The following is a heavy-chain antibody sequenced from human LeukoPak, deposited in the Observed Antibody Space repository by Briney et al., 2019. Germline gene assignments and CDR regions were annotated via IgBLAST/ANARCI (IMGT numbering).Heavy chain of an antibody. D-gene: IGHD6-13*01. Sequence: PSETLSLTCTVSGGSISSSSYYWGWIRQPPGKGLEWIGSIYYSGSTYYNPSLKSRVTISVDTSKNQFSLKLSSVTAADTAVYYCARHDSSSWYDFDYWGQGTLVTVSS. V-gene: IGHV4-39*01. CDR3: ARHDSSSWYDFDY. CDR2: IYYSGST. CDR1: GGSISSSSYY. J-gene: IGHJ4*02.